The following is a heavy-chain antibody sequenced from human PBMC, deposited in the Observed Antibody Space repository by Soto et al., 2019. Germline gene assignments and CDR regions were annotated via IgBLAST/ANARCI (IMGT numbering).Heavy chain of an antibody. CDR1: GFTFKTFG. V-gene: IGHV3-30*18. CDR3: AKYAQSAVSVRPPEF. Sequence: PGGSLRLSCAASGFTFKTFGMHWVRQAPGKGLEWVALISHDGSDKFSADSVKGRFTISRDNSKNTLFLHMNSLTLEDTAVYFCAKYAQSAVSVRPPEFWGQGTLVTVSS. J-gene: IGHJ1*01. CDR2: ISHDGSDK. D-gene: IGHD6-19*01.